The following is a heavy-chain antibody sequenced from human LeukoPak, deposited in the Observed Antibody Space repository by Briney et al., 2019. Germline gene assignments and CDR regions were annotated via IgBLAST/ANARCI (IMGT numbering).Heavy chain of an antibody. CDR3: AKGATYYYDSSGYYYDLDY. Sequence: GRSLRLSCAASGFTFSSYGMHWVRQAPGKGLEWVAVISYDGSNKYYADSVKGRFTISRDNSKNTLYLQMNSLRAEDTAVYYCAKGATYYYDSSGYYYDLDYWGQGTLVTVSS. CDR2: ISYDGSNK. D-gene: IGHD3-22*01. CDR1: GFTFSSYG. J-gene: IGHJ4*02. V-gene: IGHV3-30*18.